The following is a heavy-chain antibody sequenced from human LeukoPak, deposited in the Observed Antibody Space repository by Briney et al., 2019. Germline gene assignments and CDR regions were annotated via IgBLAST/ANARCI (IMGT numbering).Heavy chain of an antibody. V-gene: IGHV3-9*01. J-gene: IGHJ3*02. CDR2: ISWNSGSI. Sequence: GRSLRLSCAASGFTFDDYAMHWVRQAPGKGLEWVSGISWNSGSIGYADSVKGRFTISRDNAKNSLYLQMNSLRAEDTALYYCAKDKAPYSSSWYRWDAFDIWGQGTMVTVSS. CDR3: AKDKAPYSSSWYRWDAFDI. CDR1: GFTFDDYA. D-gene: IGHD6-13*01.